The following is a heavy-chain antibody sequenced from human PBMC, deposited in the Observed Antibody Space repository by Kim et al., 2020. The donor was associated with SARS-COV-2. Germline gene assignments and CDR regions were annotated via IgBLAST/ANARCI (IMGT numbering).Heavy chain of an antibody. D-gene: IGHD2-21*02. J-gene: IGHJ4*02. CDR3: ASTPSYVTAPDY. Sequence: ADSVDGRFNISRDNAKNSLYLKMNSRRAEDTAVYYCASTPSYVTAPDYWGQGTLVTVSS. V-gene: IGHV3-11*01.